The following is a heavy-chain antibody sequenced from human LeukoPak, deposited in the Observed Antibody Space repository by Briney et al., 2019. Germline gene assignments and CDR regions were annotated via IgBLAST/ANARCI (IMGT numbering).Heavy chain of an antibody. CDR3: ARAGSITIFGVVVAHNWFDP. V-gene: IGHV1-18*01. J-gene: IGHJ5*02. D-gene: IGHD3-3*01. Sequence: PGASVKVSCKASGYTFSSYGVSWVRQAPGQGLEWVGWISAYNGNANYAQKLQGRVTMTTDASTSTAYMQLRSLRSDDTAVYYCARAGSITIFGVVVAHNWFDPWGQGTLVTVSS. CDR1: GYTFSSYG. CDR2: ISAYNGNA.